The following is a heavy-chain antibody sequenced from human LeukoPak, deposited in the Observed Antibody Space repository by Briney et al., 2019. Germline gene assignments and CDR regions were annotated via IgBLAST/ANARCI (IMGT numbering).Heavy chain of an antibody. CDR1: GFTVSSNY. Sequence: GGSLRLSCAASGFTVSSNYMSWVRQAPGKGLEWVSVIYSGGSTYYADSVKGRFTISRDNSKNTLYLQMNSLRAEDTAVYYCARVDPYYYYYMDVWGKGTTVTVS. V-gene: IGHV3-53*01. CDR3: ARVDPYYYYYMDV. CDR2: IYSGGST. J-gene: IGHJ6*03.